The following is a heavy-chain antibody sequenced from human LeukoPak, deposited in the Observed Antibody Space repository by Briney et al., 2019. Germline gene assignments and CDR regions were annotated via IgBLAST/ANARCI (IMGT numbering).Heavy chain of an antibody. D-gene: IGHD5-24*01. CDR1: GLVFSDYF. CDR3: ATVTTRDGYRIDY. J-gene: IGHJ4*02. V-gene: IGHV3-11*05. CDR2: ITGSSTYT. Sequence: GGSLRLSCTASGLVFSDYFMSWIRQAPGKGLEWVSYITGSSTYTNYADSVRGRFTISGDNAKNSLYLQMNSLRAADTAVYYCATVTTRDGYRIDYWGQGTLVTVSS.